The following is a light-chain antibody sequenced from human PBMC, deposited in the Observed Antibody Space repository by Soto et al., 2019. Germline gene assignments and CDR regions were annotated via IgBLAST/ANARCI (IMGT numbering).Light chain of an antibody. Sequence: DIVMTQSPDSLAVSLGERATINCKSSQSVLHSSNNKNYLAWYQQKPGQPPKLLIYWASTRESGVPDRFSGSGSGTDFTLTISSLQAEDVVVYYCQQYYSTPRTFGQGTKVEI. CDR2: WAS. CDR1: QSVLHSSNNKNY. CDR3: QQYYSTPRT. J-gene: IGKJ1*01. V-gene: IGKV4-1*01.